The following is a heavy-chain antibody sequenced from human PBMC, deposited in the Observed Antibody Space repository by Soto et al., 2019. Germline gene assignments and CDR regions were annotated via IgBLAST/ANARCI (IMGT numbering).Heavy chain of an antibody. J-gene: IGHJ3*01. CDR1: GFTFSNYA. V-gene: IGHV3-23*01. Sequence: EVQLLESGGDLVQPGGSLRLSCAASGFTFSNYAMSWVRQAPGKGREWVSGISGSGGSTYYADSVSVRITISRDNSKNTLYRQMNSLRAEDTAVYYCAQDRDYSRYIRACDLWGQGTMVHVSS. CDR3: AQDRDYSRYIRACDL. D-gene: IGHD4-4*01. CDR2: ISGSGGST.